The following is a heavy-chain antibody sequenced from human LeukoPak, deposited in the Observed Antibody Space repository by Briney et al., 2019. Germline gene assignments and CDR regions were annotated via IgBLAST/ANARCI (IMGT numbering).Heavy chain of an antibody. CDR3: ASGPSDLGSSSQY. D-gene: IGHD6-6*01. Sequence: VASVKVSCKASGYTFTGYYMHWVRPAPGQGLEWMGWINPNSGGTNYAQKFQGRVTMTRDTSISTAYMELSRLRSDDTAVYYCASGPSDLGSSSQYWGQGTLVTVSS. V-gene: IGHV1-2*02. CDR2: INPNSGGT. J-gene: IGHJ4*02. CDR1: GYTFTGYY.